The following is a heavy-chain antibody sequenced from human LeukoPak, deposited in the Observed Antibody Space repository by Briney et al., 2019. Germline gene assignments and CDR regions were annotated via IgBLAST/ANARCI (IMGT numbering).Heavy chain of an antibody. Sequence: GGSLRLSCAASGFTFSDYSMNWVRQAPGKGLEWVSYINSGSSTIYYVDSVEGRFTISRDNAKNSLYLQMNSLRDEDTAVYHCARTRSKVGAPTFDYWGQGTLVTVSS. CDR2: INSGSSTI. D-gene: IGHD1-26*01. J-gene: IGHJ4*02. CDR3: ARTRSKVGAPTFDY. V-gene: IGHV3-48*02. CDR1: GFTFSDYS.